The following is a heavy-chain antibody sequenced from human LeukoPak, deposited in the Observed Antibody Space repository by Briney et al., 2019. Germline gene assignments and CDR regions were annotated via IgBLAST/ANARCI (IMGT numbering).Heavy chain of an antibody. D-gene: IGHD3-10*01. J-gene: IGHJ4*02. Sequence: GGSLRLSCVLSGFKYNWMQWVRQAPGKGLEWISHIDDGGIDKKYADSVKGRFTMSRDNARDTVYLQMNSLRVEDTATYYCVRDYFGQLFWGQGTPVTVSS. CDR1: GFKYNW. V-gene: IGHV3-74*03. CDR2: IDDGGIDK. CDR3: VRDYFGQLF.